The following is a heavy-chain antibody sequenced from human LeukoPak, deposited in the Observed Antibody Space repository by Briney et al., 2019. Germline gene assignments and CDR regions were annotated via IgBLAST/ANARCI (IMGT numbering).Heavy chain of an antibody. CDR2: ISGSGGTT. V-gene: IGHV3-23*01. CDR3: AIVAARQGTIGP. J-gene: IGHJ5*02. D-gene: IGHD6-6*01. CDR1: GFTFSSYA. Sequence: GGSLRLSCAASGFTFSSYAMSWVRQAPGKGLEWVSAISGSGGTTYYADSVKGRFTISRDNSKSTLYVQMNSLRAEDTAVYYCAIVAARQGTIGPWGQGTLVTISS.